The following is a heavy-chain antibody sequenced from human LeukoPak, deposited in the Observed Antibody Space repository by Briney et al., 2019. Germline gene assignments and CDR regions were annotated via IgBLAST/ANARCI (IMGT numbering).Heavy chain of an antibody. Sequence: GGSLRLSCAASGFTFSSYSMNWVRQAPGKGLEWVSYVSSSSSTIYYADSVKGRFTISRDNAKNSLYLQMNSLRAEDTAVYYCARDRPQTYYYGSSGPAWVYWGQGTLVTVSS. CDR1: GFTFSSYS. CDR2: VSSSSSTI. J-gene: IGHJ4*02. V-gene: IGHV3-48*01. D-gene: IGHD3-22*01. CDR3: ARDRPQTYYYGSSGPAWVY.